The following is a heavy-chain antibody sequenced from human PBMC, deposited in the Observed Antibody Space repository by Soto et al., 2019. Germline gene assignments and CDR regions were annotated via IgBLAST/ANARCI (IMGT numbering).Heavy chain of an antibody. CDR3: AKALGELSPESYDY. CDR2: ISSDGSDK. Sequence: HVQLVESGGGVVQPGRSLRLSCAASGFTFSSYAMHWVRQAPGKGLEWVAVISSDGSDKYYADSVKGRFTISRDNSKNTLNLQMNSQRADDTAVYYCAKALGELSPESYDYWGQGTLITVSS. CDR1: GFTFSSYA. V-gene: IGHV3-30*18. J-gene: IGHJ4*02. D-gene: IGHD3-16*02.